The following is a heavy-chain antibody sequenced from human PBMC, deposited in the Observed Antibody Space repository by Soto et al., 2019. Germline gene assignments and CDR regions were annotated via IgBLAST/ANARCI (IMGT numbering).Heavy chain of an antibody. CDR3: ASLSRFALDY. D-gene: IGHD3-10*01. V-gene: IGHV3-21*01. CDR1: GFTFSSYT. CDR2: ISSSSSYI. Sequence: GSLRLSCAASGFTFSSYTMNWVRQAPGKGLEWVSSISSSSSYIYYTDSVKGRFTISRDNAKNSLYLQMNSLRAEDTAVYYCASLSRFALDYWGQGTLVTVSS. J-gene: IGHJ4*01.